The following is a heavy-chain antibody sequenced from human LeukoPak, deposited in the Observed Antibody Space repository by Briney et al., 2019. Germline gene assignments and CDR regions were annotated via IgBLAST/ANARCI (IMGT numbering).Heavy chain of an antibody. CDR1: GGSFSGYY. Sequence: PSETLSLTCAVYGGSFSGYYWSWIRQPPGKGLEWIGEINHSGSTNYNPSLKSRVTISVDTSKNQFSLKLSSVTAADTAVYYCARHVFRAHYFQHWGQGTLVTVSS. CDR2: INHSGST. D-gene: IGHD2-8*01. J-gene: IGHJ1*01. CDR3: ARHVFRAHYFQH. V-gene: IGHV4-34*01.